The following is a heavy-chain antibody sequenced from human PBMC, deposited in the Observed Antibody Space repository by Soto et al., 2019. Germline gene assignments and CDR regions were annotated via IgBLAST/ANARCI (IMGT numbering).Heavy chain of an antibody. V-gene: IGHV1-2*02. Sequence: QAQLVQSGAEMKKSGASLKISCGASGYSLTGYYLHWLRQAPGQGLEWMGWLNPDSGEAIYALKFQCRVTMTRATTSSKAYLEVWTLTSADTAIYYCARVGYYDSGLYKGDLDVWCQGTFVTVSS. D-gene: IGHD3-22*01. CDR2: LNPDSGEA. CDR1: GYSLTGYY. CDR3: ARVGYYDSGLYKGDLDV. J-gene: IGHJ3*01.